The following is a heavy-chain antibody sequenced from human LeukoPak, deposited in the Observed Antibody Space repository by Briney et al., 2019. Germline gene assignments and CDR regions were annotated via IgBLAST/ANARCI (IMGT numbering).Heavy chain of an antibody. Sequence: PSETLSLTCTVSGGSISSGDYYWSWIRQPPGKGLEWIGYIYYSGSTYYNPSLKSRVTISVDTSKNQFSLKLSSVTAADTAVYYCARDDYGDIGYFDLWGRGTLVTVSS. CDR2: IYYSGST. V-gene: IGHV4-30-4*01. D-gene: IGHD4-17*01. CDR3: ARDDYGDIGYFDL. J-gene: IGHJ2*01. CDR1: GGSISSGDYY.